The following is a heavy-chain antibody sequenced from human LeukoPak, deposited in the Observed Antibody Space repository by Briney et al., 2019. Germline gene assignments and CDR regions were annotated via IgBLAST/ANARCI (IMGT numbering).Heavy chain of an antibody. Sequence: GASVKVSCKASGGTFSSYTISWVRQAPGQGLEWMGRIIPILGIANYARKFQGRVTITADKSTSTAYMELSSLRSEDTAVYYCARDRDGSSWSRYGMDVWGQGTTVTVSS. J-gene: IGHJ6*02. D-gene: IGHD6-13*01. CDR3: ARDRDGSSWSRYGMDV. V-gene: IGHV1-69*04. CDR1: GGTFSSYT. CDR2: IIPILGIA.